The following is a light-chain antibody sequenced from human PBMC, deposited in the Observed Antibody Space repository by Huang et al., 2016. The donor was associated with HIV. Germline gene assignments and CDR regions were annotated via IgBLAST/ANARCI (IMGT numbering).Light chain of an antibody. CDR3: QQYGSSPYT. Sequence: EIVLTQSPGTLSLSPGERATLSCRASQSVSSSYLAWYQQKPGQAPRLRVYGASSRATGIPDRFSGSWSGTDFTLTSRLEPEDFAVYYCQQYGSSPYTFGQGTKLEIK. V-gene: IGKV3-20*01. J-gene: IGKJ2*01. CDR2: GAS. CDR1: QSVSSSY.